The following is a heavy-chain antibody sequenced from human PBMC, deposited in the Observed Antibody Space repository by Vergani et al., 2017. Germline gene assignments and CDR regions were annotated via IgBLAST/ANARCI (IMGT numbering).Heavy chain of an antibody. CDR2: ISYDGSNK. Sequence: QVQLVESGGGVVQPGRSLRLSCAASGFTFSSYGMHWVRQAPGKGLEWVAVISYDGSNKYYADSVKGRFTISRDNSKNTLYLQMNSLRAEDTAVYYCAKGWNRFDYWGQGTLVTVSS. J-gene: IGHJ4*02. V-gene: IGHV3-30*18. CDR1: GFTFSSYG. D-gene: IGHD1-1*01. CDR3: AKGWNRFDY.